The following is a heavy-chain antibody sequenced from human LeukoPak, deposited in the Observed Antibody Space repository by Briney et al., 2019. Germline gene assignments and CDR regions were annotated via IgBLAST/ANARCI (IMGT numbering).Heavy chain of an antibody. J-gene: IGHJ4*02. CDR3: ARHMWGSPGYQPHLDF. V-gene: IGHV4-59*08. CDR1: GGSISSYY. D-gene: IGHD3-16*01. Sequence: PSETLSLTCTVSGGSISSYYWSWIRQPPGRGLEWLGYFYNSGSTNYNPSLKSRVTISVDTSKNELSLRLTSVTAADTALYFCARHMWGSPGYQPHLDFWGQGTLVTVSS. CDR2: FYNSGST.